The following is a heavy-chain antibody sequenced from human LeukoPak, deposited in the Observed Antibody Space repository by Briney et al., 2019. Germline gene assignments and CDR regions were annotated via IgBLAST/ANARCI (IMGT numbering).Heavy chain of an antibody. CDR2: IYYIGST. Sequence: SETLSLTCAVYGGSFSGYYCSWIRQPPGKGLEWIGYIYYIGSTNYNPSLRSRVTISVDTSKNQFSLKLTSVTAADTAVYYCARVRRDGYPFDYWGQGTLVTVSS. J-gene: IGHJ4*02. CDR1: GGSFSGYY. D-gene: IGHD5-24*01. V-gene: IGHV4-59*01. CDR3: ARVRRDGYPFDY.